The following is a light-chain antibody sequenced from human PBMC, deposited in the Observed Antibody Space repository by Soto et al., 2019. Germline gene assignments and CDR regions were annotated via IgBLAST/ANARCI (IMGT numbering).Light chain of an antibody. CDR2: SHN. Sequence: QSVLTQPPSTSGTPGQRVTISCSGSSSKIGNNFVFWYQHLPGTAPKLLIYSHNQRPSGVPDRFSGSTSGTSASLAISGLRSEDEADYYCAAWDDSLSGVVFGGGTKLTVL. CDR1: SSKIGNNF. CDR3: AAWDDSLSGVV. J-gene: IGLJ2*01. V-gene: IGLV1-47*02.